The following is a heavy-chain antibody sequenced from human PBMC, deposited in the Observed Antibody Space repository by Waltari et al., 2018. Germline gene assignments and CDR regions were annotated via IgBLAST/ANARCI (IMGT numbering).Heavy chain of an antibody. D-gene: IGHD3-3*01. CDR2: INHSGST. V-gene: IGHV4-34*01. CDR3: ARAYYDFWSGSTNWFDP. CDR1: GGSFSGYY. Sequence: QVQLQQWGAGLLKPSETLSLTCAVYGGSFSGYYWSWIRLPPGKGLEWIGEINHSGSTNYNPSLKSRVTISVDTSKNQFSLKLSSVTAADTAVYYCARAYYDFWSGSTNWFDPWGQGTLVTVSS. J-gene: IGHJ5*02.